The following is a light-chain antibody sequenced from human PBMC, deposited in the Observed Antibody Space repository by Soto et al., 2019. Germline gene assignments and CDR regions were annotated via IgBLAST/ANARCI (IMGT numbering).Light chain of an antibody. Sequence: AIRMTQSPSSFSASTGARVPITCRASQGISSYLAWYQQKPGKAPKLLIYAASTLQSGVPSRFSGSGSGTDFTLTISCLQSEDFATYYCQQSYSTLGTFGQGTKVDNK. CDR3: QQSYSTLGT. CDR2: AAS. J-gene: IGKJ1*01. CDR1: QGISSY. V-gene: IGKV1-8*01.